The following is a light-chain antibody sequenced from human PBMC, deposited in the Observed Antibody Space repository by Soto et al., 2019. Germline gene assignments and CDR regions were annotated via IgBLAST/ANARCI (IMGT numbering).Light chain of an antibody. CDR3: CSYGGTYSLYV. Sequence: QSALTQPASVSGSPGQSITISCTETSSDIGDDDYVSWYQQHPGKAPKVMIYDVSKRPSGVPDRFSGSKSGNTASLTISGLLAEDEADYYCCSYGGTYSLYVFGTGTKLTVL. CDR2: DVS. V-gene: IGLV2-11*01. J-gene: IGLJ1*01. CDR1: SSDIGDDDY.